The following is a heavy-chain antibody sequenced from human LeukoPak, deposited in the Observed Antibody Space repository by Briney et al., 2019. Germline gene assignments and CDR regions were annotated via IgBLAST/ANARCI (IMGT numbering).Heavy chain of an antibody. J-gene: IGHJ4*02. CDR3: AKDDGDGYIYEYYFDY. CDR1: GFTFSSYA. Sequence: GGSLRLSCAASGFTFSSYAMSWVRQAPGKGLEWVSAISGSGGSTYYADSVKGRFTISRDNSKNTLYLQMNSLRAEDTAVYYCAKDDGDGYIYEYYFDYWGQGTLVTVSS. V-gene: IGHV3-23*01. D-gene: IGHD5-24*01. CDR2: ISGSGGST.